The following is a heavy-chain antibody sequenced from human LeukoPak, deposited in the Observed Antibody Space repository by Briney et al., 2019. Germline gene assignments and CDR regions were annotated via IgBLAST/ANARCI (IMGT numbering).Heavy chain of an antibody. CDR1: GFTFSSYS. Sequence: AGSLRLSCAASGFTFSSYSMNWVRQAPGKGLEWVSSISPSSRHIYYGDSVKGRFTISRDNAKNSLYLQMNSLRAEDTAVYYCAPSVGNSAWYFDRWGRGTLVTVSS. CDR3: APSVGNSAWYFDR. V-gene: IGHV3-21*01. D-gene: IGHD4-23*01. CDR2: ISPSSRHI. J-gene: IGHJ2*01.